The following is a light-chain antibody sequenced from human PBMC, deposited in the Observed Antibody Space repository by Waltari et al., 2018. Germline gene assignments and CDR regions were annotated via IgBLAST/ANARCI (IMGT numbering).Light chain of an antibody. CDR2: YDS. Sequence: SYVLTQPPSVSVAPGETARLTCVGNNIESKSVHWYRQRPGQAPVLVISYDSHRPSGIPYRLSGSNSGNTATLTSSRGEAGDEADYYCQVWDANTDPGVFGTGTEVTVL. V-gene: IGLV3-21*01. CDR3: QVWDANTDPGV. J-gene: IGLJ1*01. CDR1: NIESKS.